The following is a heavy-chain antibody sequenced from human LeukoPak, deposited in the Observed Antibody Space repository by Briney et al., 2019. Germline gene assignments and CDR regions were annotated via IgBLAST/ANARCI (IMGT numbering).Heavy chain of an antibody. CDR3: ARGYSSSWRPAGLDY. Sequence: GASVKVSCKASGYTFTSYGISWVRQAPGQGLEWMGIINPSGGSTSYAQKFQGRVTMTRDTSTSTVYMELSSLRSEDTAVYYCARGYSSSWRPAGLDYWGQGTLVTVSS. V-gene: IGHV1-46*01. J-gene: IGHJ4*02. D-gene: IGHD6-13*01. CDR2: INPSGGST. CDR1: GYTFTSYG.